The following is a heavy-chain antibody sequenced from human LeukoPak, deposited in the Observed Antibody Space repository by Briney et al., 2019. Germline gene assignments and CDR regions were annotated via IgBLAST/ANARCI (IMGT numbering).Heavy chain of an antibody. V-gene: IGHV3-74*01. J-gene: IGHJ5*01. D-gene: IGHD5-18*01. Sequence: GGSLRLSWAASGFIFSSYWMHWVRQAPGKGLVWVSRIKNDGSSTTYADSVKGRFTISRDNAKNTLYLQMNSLRAEDTAVYYCARGRYSSGYVADSWGQGTLVTVSS. CDR2: IKNDGSST. CDR1: GFIFSSYW. CDR3: ARGRYSSGYVADS.